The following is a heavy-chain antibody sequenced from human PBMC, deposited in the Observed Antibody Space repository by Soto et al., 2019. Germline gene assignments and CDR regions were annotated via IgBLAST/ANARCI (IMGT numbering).Heavy chain of an antibody. CDR2: IYYSGST. Sequence: KPSETLSLTCTVSGGSISSGGYYWSWIRQHPGKGLEWIGYIYYSGSTYYNPSLKSRVTISVDTSKNQFSLKLSSVTAADTAVYYCARDERGYDIPNYYGMDVWGQGTTVTVSS. J-gene: IGHJ6*02. D-gene: IGHD5-12*01. CDR1: GGSISSGGYY. V-gene: IGHV4-31*03. CDR3: ARDERGYDIPNYYGMDV.